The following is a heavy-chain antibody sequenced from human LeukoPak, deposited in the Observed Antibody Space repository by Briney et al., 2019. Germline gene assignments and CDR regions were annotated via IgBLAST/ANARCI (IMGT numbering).Heavy chain of an antibody. V-gene: IGHV4-34*01. CDR1: GGSFSVYY. CDR2: INHSGST. D-gene: IGHD2-2*01. J-gene: IGHJ4*02. Sequence: SETLSLTCAVYGGSFSVYYCSWISQPPGKGLEWLGEINHSGSTNYNPSLKGRVTISVTTSKNQFSLKLSSVTAADTAVYYCARGLRRYCSSTSCPYYFDYWGQGTLVTVSS. CDR3: ARGLRRYCSSTSCPYYFDY.